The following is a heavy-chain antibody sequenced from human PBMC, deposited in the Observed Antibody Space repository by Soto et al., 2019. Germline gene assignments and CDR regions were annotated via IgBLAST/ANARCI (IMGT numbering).Heavy chain of an antibody. D-gene: IGHD3-10*01. J-gene: IGHJ4*02. Sequence: ASVKVSCKASGYTFTSYGISWVRQAPGQGLEWMGWISAYNGNTKYSQKFQGRVTITRDTSASTAYMELSSLRSEDTAVYYCARDRGYGSGSYPPYFDYWGQGTLVTGSS. CDR2: ISAYNGNT. CDR3: ARDRGYGSGSYPPYFDY. CDR1: GYTFTSYG. V-gene: IGHV1-18*01.